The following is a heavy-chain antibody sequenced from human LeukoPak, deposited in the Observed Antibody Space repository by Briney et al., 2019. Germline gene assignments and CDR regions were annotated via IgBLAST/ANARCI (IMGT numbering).Heavy chain of an antibody. CDR1: GGSISSYY. CDR2: IYYSGST. Sequence: SETLSLTCTASGGSISSYYWSWIRQPPGKGLEWIGYIYYSGSTNYNPSLKSRVTISVDTSKNQFSLKLSSVTAADTAVYYCARLFKGYYYGMDVWGQGTTVTVSS. CDR3: ARLFKGYYYGMDV. V-gene: IGHV4-59*08. D-gene: IGHD3-3*01. J-gene: IGHJ6*02.